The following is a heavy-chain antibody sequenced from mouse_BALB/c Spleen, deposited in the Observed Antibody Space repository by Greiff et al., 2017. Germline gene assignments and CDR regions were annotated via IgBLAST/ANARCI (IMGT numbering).Heavy chain of an antibody. Sequence: EVKLMESGGGLVQPGGSLRLSCATSGFTFTDYYMSWVRQPPGKALEWLGFIRNKANGYTTEYSASVKGRFTISRDNSQSILYLQMNTLRAEDSATYYCARDMNFLFDDWGQGTTLTVSS. CDR2: IRNKANGYTT. CDR1: GFTFTDYY. J-gene: IGHJ2*01. CDR3: ARDMNFLFDD. V-gene: IGHV7-3*02.